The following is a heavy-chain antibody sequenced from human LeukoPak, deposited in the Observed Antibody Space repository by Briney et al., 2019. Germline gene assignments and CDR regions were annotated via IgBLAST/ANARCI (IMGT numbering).Heavy chain of an antibody. J-gene: IGHJ4*02. CDR1: GYTFTGYY. V-gene: IGHV1-18*04. CDR3: ARGPAAGTFEY. CDR2: ISTYNGNT. D-gene: IGHD6-13*01. Sequence: ASVKVSCKASGYTFTGYYMHWVRQAPGQGLEWMGWISTYNGNTNHAQNLQGRVTMTTDTTTSTAYMELRSLRSDDTALYYCARGPAAGTFEYWGQGTLVTVSS.